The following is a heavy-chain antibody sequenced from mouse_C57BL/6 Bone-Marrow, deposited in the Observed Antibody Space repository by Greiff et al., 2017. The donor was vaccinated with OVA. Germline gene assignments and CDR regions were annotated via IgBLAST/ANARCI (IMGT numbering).Heavy chain of an antibody. CDR1: GYTFTTYP. V-gene: IGHV1-47*01. J-gene: IGHJ3*01. Sequence: VKLQESGAELVKPGASVKMSCKASGYTFTTYPIEWMKQNHGKSLEWIGNFHPYNDDTKYNEKFKGKATLTVEKSSSTVYLELSRLTSDDSAVYYCARRGYSCFSWFAYWGQGTLVTVSA. D-gene: IGHD3-1*01. CDR2: FHPYNDDT. CDR3: ARRGYSCFSWFAY.